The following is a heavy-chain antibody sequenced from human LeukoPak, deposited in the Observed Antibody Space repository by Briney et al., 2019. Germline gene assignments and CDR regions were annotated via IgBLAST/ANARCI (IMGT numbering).Heavy chain of an antibody. D-gene: IGHD2-2*01. V-gene: IGHV4-4*09. Sequence: SETLSLTCTLSGGSISSYYWSWIRQPPGKGLEWIGYIYTSGSTTYNPSLKSRVTISVDTSKNQFSLKLSSVTAADTAVYYCARRPARYYYMDVWGKGTTVTVSS. CDR1: GGSISSYY. CDR2: IYTSGST. J-gene: IGHJ6*03. CDR3: ARRPARYYYMDV.